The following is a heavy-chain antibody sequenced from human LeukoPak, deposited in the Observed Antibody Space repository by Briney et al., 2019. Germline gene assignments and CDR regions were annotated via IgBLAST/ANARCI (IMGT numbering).Heavy chain of an antibody. D-gene: IGHD6-13*01. CDR1: GFTFSSNW. CDR2: VKQDGSEK. J-gene: IGHJ4*02. V-gene: IGHV3-7*01. Sequence: GGSLRLSCAAAGFTFSSNWMSWVRQAPAKGLDWVANVKQDGSEKYYVDSVKGRFTISRDNGKNSLYLQMNSLRAEDTAVYYCARASYSSSWFPTYFDYWGQGTLVTVSS. CDR3: ARASYSSSWFPTYFDY.